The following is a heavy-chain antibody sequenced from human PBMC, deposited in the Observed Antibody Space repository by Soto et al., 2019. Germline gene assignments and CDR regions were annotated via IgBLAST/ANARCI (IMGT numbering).Heavy chain of an antibody. Sequence: GASVKVSCKVSGYTLTELSMHWVRQAPGKGLEWMGGFDPEDGETIYAQKFQGRVTMTEDTSTDTAYMELSSLRSEGTAVYYCATSSPRRFLEWLLPLDYWGQGTLVTVSS. CDR2: FDPEDGET. CDR1: GYTLTELS. D-gene: IGHD3-3*01. V-gene: IGHV1-24*01. CDR3: ATSSPRRFLEWLLPLDY. J-gene: IGHJ4*02.